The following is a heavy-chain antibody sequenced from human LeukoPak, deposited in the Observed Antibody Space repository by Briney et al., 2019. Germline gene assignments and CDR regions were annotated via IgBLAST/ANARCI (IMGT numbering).Heavy chain of an antibody. CDR3: ARGGTLFTYFDS. J-gene: IGHJ4*02. V-gene: IGHV4-4*07. CDR1: GGSTSDYY. Sequence: SSETLSLTCSVSGGSTSDYYWNWIRQPAGQGLEWLGRIYYTGNTAYNPSLESRLTMSLDTAMNQFSLKVTSVTAADTAVYYCARGGTLFTYFDSWGQGTLVTVSS. CDR2: IYYTGNT. D-gene: IGHD3-10*02.